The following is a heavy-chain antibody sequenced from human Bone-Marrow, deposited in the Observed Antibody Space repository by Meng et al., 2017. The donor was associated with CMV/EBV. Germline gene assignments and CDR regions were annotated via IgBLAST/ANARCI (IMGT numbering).Heavy chain of an antibody. CDR3: ARGEYYYESYFNY. Sequence: QVQLEQSGAEVTKPGSSVKVSCKVSGGILRKYAISWVRQAPGQGLEYMGGISAIFGTANYAQKFQSRVTITADESTNTVYMEVSSLRSEDTAVYYCARGEYYYESYFNYWGQGTLVTVSS. D-gene: IGHD3-22*01. J-gene: IGHJ4*02. V-gene: IGHV1-69*01. CDR1: GGILRKYA. CDR2: ISAIFGTA.